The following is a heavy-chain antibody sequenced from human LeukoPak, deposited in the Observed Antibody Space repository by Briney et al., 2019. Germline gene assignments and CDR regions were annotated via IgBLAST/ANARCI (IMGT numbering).Heavy chain of an antibody. V-gene: IGHV3-30-3*01. CDR3: ARGLDGYYYYGMDV. CDR1: GFTFSSYA. Sequence: PGGSLRLSCAASGFTFSSYAMHWVRQAPGKGLEWVAVISYDGTNKYYADSVKGRFTISRDNSKNTLYLQMNSLRAEDTAVYYCARGLDGYYYYGMDVWGQGTTVTVSS. J-gene: IGHJ6*02. CDR2: ISYDGTNK. D-gene: IGHD3-16*01.